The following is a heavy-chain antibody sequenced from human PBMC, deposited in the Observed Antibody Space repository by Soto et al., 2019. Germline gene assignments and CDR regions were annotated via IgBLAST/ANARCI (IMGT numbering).Heavy chain of an antibody. CDR3: ATVLRGEEPYGMYF. CDR2: FDPEDGET. J-gene: IGHJ6*02. CDR1: GYTLTELS. D-gene: IGHD3-10*01. V-gene: IGHV1-24*01. Sequence: RASVKVSCKVSGYTLTELSMHWVRQAPGKGLEWMGGFDPEDGETIYAQKFQGRVTMTEDTSTDTAYMELSSLRSEDTAVYYCATVLRGEEPYGMYFWGQGTTVTVS.